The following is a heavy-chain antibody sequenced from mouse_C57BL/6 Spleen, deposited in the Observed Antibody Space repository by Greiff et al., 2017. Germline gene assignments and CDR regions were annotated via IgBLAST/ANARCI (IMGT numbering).Heavy chain of an antibody. CDR3: AIKGTTVVSCFDY. CDR2: IDPSDSYT. D-gene: IGHD1-1*01. Sequence: QVQLQQPGAELVMPGASVKLSCKASGYSFTSYWMHWVKQRPGQGLEWIGEIDPSDSYTNYNQKFKGKSTLTVDKSSSTAYMQLSSLTSEDSAVYYCAIKGTTVVSCFDYWGQGTTLTVSS. V-gene: IGHV1-69*01. CDR1: GYSFTSYW. J-gene: IGHJ2*01.